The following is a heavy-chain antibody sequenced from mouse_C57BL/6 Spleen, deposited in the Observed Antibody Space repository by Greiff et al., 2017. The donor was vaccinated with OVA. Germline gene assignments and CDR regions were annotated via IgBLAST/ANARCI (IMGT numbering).Heavy chain of an antibody. Sequence: QVQLQQSGPGLVQPSQSLSITCTVSGFSLTSYGVHWVRQSPGKGLEWLGVIWSGGSTDYNAAFISRLSISKDNSKSQVFFKMNSLQADDTAIYYCARSPPSFITTVVGYFDVWGTGTTVTVSS. J-gene: IGHJ1*03. CDR1: GFSLTSYG. CDR3: ARSPPSFITTVVGYFDV. V-gene: IGHV2-2*01. D-gene: IGHD1-1*01. CDR2: IWSGGST.